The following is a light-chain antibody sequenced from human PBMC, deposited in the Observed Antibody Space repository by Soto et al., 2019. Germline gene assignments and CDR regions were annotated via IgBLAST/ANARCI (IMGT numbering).Light chain of an antibody. CDR3: QQYGSSQWT. Sequence: EIVLTQSPGTLSLSPGERATLSCRAGQSVSRSYFAWYQQKPGQAPRLLIYGVSSRATGIPDRFSGSGSGTDFTLTISRLEPEDFAVYYCQQYGSSQWTFGQGTKVEIK. CDR2: GVS. CDR1: QSVSRSY. V-gene: IGKV3-20*01. J-gene: IGKJ1*01.